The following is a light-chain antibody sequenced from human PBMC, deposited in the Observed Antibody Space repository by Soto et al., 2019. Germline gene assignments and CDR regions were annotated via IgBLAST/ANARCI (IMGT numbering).Light chain of an antibody. Sequence: DIQVTQSPSSLSASVGDRVTITCRASQTISRSLNWYQQKPGKAPKVLIYGASSLQRGVPSRFSGGGSGTDFTLTISSLQPEDFATYYCQQSYILPSTFGGGTKVDIK. CDR3: QQSYILPST. V-gene: IGKV1-39*01. CDR1: QTISRS. J-gene: IGKJ4*01. CDR2: GAS.